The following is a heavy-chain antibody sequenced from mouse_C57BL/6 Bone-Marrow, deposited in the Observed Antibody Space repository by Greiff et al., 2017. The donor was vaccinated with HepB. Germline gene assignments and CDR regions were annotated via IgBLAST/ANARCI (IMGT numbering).Heavy chain of an antibody. CDR3: AREGDGKRGY. V-gene: IGHV3-6*01. CDR2: ISYDGSN. D-gene: IGHD2-1*01. Sequence: EVKLMESGPGLVKPSQSLSLTCSVTGYSITSGYYWNWIRQFPGNKLEWMGYISYDGSNNYNPSLKNRISITRDTSKNQFFLKLNSVTTEDTATYYCAREGDGKRGYWGQGTTLTVSS. CDR1: GYSITSGYY. J-gene: IGHJ2*01.